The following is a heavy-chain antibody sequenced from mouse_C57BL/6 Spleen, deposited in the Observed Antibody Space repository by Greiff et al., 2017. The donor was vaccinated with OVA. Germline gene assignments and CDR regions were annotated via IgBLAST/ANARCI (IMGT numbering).Heavy chain of an antibody. CDR2: INSDGGST. CDR1: EYDFPSHD. Sequence: EVQRVESGGGLVQPGESLKLSCESNEYDFPSHDMSWVRKTPEQSLELVAAINSDGGSTYYPATMERRFIITRDNTKETLYLQMSSLRSEDTALNYCARLLLNWYFDVWGTGTTVTVSS. J-gene: IGHJ1*03. V-gene: IGHV5-2*01. D-gene: IGHD1-1*01. CDR3: ARLLLNWYFDV.